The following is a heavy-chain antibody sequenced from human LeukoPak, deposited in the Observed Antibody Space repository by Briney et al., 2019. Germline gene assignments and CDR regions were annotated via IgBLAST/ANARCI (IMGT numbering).Heavy chain of an antibody. D-gene: IGHD3-22*01. Sequence: AGGSLRLSCAASGFTFSSYWMHWVRQAPGRGLEWVANIKQDGSEKYYVDSVKGRFTISRDNAKNSLYLQMNSLRAEDTAVYYCASGKGLPTYYYESSGYLHFDYWGQGTLVTVSS. J-gene: IGHJ4*02. CDR3: ASGKGLPTYYYESSGYLHFDY. CDR2: IKQDGSEK. V-gene: IGHV3-7*01. CDR1: GFTFSSYW.